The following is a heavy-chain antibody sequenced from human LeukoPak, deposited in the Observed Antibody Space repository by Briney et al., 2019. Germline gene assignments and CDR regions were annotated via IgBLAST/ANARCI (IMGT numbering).Heavy chain of an antibody. CDR2: INPSGNNT. Sequence: ASVKVSCKASGYTFTGYYIHWVRQAPGQGLEWMGIINPSGNNTWCAQKFQGRVTMTRDMSTSTAYMELSSLRSEDTAVYYCARDNSVGDTAWWFDPWGQGTLVTVSS. J-gene: IGHJ5*02. CDR3: ARDNSVGDTAWWFDP. CDR1: GYTFTGYY. V-gene: IGHV1-46*01. D-gene: IGHD1-26*01.